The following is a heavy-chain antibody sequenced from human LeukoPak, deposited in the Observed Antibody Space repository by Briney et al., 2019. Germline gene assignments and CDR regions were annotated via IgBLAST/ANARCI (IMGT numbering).Heavy chain of an antibody. J-gene: IGHJ4*02. CDR1: GGSISSSSYF. V-gene: IGHV4-39*01. CDR2: MYYSGST. CDR3: ARVDSSNWYEYRGYFDY. D-gene: IGHD6-13*01. Sequence: SETLSLTCTVSGGSISSSSYFWGWIRQPPGKGLEWIGSMYYSGSTYYNPSLKSRVTISVDTSKNQFSLKLSSVTAADTAVYYCARVDSSNWYEYRGYFDYWGQGTLVTVSS.